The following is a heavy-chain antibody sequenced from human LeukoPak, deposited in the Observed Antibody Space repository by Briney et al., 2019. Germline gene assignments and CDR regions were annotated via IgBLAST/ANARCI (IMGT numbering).Heavy chain of an antibody. CDR2: ISSSSSYI. Sequence: GGSLRLSCAASGFTFSSYSMNWVRQAPGKGLEWVSSISSSSSYIYYADSVKGRFTISRDNAKNSLYLQMNSLRAEDTAVYYCARDPRIAEGGAYFDYWGQGTLVTVSS. V-gene: IGHV3-21*01. CDR1: GFTFSSYS. D-gene: IGHD6-13*01. CDR3: ARDPRIAEGGAYFDY. J-gene: IGHJ4*02.